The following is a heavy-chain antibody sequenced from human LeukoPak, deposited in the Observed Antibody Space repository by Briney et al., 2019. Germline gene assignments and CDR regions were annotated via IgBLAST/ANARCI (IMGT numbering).Heavy chain of an antibody. CDR3: AKKWDYSGYPLDY. V-gene: IGHV3-23*01. CDR1: GFIFSNYA. D-gene: IGHD5-12*01. J-gene: IGHJ4*02. CDR2: ISGSGST. Sequence: GGSLRLSCVASGFIFSNYAVIWVRQAPGKGLEWISSISGSGSTYYAYSVQGRFTISRDNYKNTVDLRMNSLRVDDTAVYYCAKKWDYSGYPLDYWGQGTLVTVSS.